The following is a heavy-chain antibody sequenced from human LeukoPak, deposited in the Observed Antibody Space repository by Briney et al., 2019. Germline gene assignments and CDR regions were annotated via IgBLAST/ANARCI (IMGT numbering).Heavy chain of an antibody. J-gene: IGHJ4*02. D-gene: IGHD2-8*02. CDR3: ATLVKTGSGGRGYFDH. CDR1: AFTFSSHG. Sequence: GGSLRLSCAASAFTFSSHGIYCVRPAPGKGLEWVAFLYNDENDKNYTDSAKGRFTISRDNSKNTLYLQMNSLRGDDAAVYYCATLVKTGSGGRGYFDHWGQGTLVTVSS. V-gene: IGHV3-30*02. CDR2: LYNDENDK.